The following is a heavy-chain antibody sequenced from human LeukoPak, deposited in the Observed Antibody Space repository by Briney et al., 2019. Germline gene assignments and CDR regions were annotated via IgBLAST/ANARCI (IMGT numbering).Heavy chain of an antibody. CDR3: AREGGSYGYFQH. J-gene: IGHJ1*01. D-gene: IGHD1-26*01. V-gene: IGHV4-59*01. CDR1: GGSISSYY. CDR2: IYYSGST. Sequence: SETLSLTCTVSGGSISSYYWSWIRQPPGKGLEWIGYIYYSGSTNYNPSLKSRVTISVDTSKNQFSLKLSSVTAADTAVYYCAREGGSYGYFQHWGQGTLVTVSS.